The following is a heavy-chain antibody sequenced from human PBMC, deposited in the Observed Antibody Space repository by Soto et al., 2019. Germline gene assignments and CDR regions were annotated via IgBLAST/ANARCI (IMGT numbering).Heavy chain of an antibody. V-gene: IGHV3-7*01. J-gene: IGHJ6*03. CDR2: IKQDGSEK. D-gene: IGHD4-17*01. Sequence: GSLRLSCAASGFTFSSYWMSWVRQAPGKGLEWVANIKQDGSEKYYVDSVKGRFTISRDNAKNSLYLQMNSLRAEDTAVYYCASLATTRRYYYYYMDVWGKGTTVTVSS. CDR1: GFTFSSYW. CDR3: ASLATTRRYYYYYMDV.